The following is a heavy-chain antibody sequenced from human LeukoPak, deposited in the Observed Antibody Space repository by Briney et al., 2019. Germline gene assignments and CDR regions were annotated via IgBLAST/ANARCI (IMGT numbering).Heavy chain of an antibody. CDR1: GYTFSRYA. CDR3: AKDNNYSGSGSYPDY. V-gene: IGHV3-23*01. Sequence: GGSLRLSSAASGYTFSRYAMSWVRQAPGKGLEWVLGISGSGGSTYYADSVKGRFTISRDNSKNTLYLQMNSLRAEDTAVYYCAKDNNYSGSGSYPDYWGQGTLVTVSS. CDR2: ISGSGGST. J-gene: IGHJ4*02. D-gene: IGHD3-10*01.